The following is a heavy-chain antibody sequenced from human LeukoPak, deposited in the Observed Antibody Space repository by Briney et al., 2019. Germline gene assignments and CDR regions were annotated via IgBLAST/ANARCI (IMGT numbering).Heavy chain of an antibody. D-gene: IGHD3-9*01. V-gene: IGHV1-2*06. CDR3: ARDNQDVLRYFEVWGDCYFDY. Sequence: ASVKVSCTASGYTFTGYYLHWVRQAPGQGLEWMGRINPNSGGTNYAQKFQGRVTMTRDTSISTAYMELSRLRSDDTAVYYCARDNQDVLRYFEVWGDCYFDYWGQGTLVTVSS. CDR2: INPNSGGT. CDR1: GYTFTGYY. J-gene: IGHJ4*02.